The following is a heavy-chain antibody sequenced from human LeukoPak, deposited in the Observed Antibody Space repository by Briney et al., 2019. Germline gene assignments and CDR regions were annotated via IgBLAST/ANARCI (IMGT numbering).Heavy chain of an antibody. CDR1: GFPFSSYW. V-gene: IGHV3-74*01. J-gene: IGHJ4*02. D-gene: IGHD3-3*01. CDR3: AGTIFGVVPFDY. Sequence: GGSLRLSCAASGFPFSSYWMYWVRQVPGKGLVWVSRIKSDGSSTSYADSVKGRFTISRDNAKNTLYLQMNSLRAEDTAVYYCAGTIFGVVPFDYWGQGTLVTVSS. CDR2: IKSDGSST.